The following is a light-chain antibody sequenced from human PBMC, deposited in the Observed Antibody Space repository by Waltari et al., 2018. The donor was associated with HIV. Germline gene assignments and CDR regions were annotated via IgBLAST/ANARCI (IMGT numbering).Light chain of an antibody. Sequence: EIVLTQSPGTLSLSPGERATLSCRASQSVSSSYLAWYQQKPGQAPRLLSYGASSRATGIPDRFSGSGSGTDFTLTISRLDPEDFAVYYCQQYDSSLITFGQGTRLEIK. CDR2: GAS. CDR1: QSVSSSY. CDR3: QQYDSSLIT. V-gene: IGKV3-20*01. J-gene: IGKJ5*01.